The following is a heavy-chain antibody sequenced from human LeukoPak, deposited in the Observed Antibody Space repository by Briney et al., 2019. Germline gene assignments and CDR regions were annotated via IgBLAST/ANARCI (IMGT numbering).Heavy chain of an antibody. CDR2: IILIFGTA. CDR1: GGTFTSYA. Sequence: SVTVSCKASGGTFTSYAISWVRQAPGQGLEWMGRIILIFGTANYAQKFQGRVTITTDESTSTACMELSSLRSEDRAVYYCASGTYYYGSGSFLWGQGTLVTVSS. D-gene: IGHD3-10*01. J-gene: IGHJ4*02. V-gene: IGHV1-69*05. CDR3: ASGTYYYGSGSFL.